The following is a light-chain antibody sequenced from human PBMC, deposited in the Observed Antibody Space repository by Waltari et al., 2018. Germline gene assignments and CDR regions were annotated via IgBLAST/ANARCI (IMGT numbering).Light chain of an antibody. V-gene: IGLV2-14*03. CDR2: DFS. J-gene: IGLJ1*01. CDR1: SSDVGSYNL. Sequence: QPALTQPASVSGPPGQQLIISCSGTSSDVGSYNLVSWYQQHPGKAPRLLIYDFSYRPSGISDRFSGSKSGNVASLTISGLQAEDEADYYCSSFTGTSTLFGTGTEVTVL. CDR3: SSFTGTSTL.